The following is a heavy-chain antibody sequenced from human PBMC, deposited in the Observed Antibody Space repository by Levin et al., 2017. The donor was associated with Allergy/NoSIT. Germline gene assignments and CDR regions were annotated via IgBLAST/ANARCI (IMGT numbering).Heavy chain of an antibody. CDR1: GFTFSSEA. J-gene: IGHJ4*02. CDR3: AKERRTTTCFDS. D-gene: IGHD1/OR15-1a*01. V-gene: IGHV3-23*01. Sequence: GESLKISCAASGFTFSSEAMSWVRQAPGRGLEWVSLISGSGSSTYYADSVKGRFTISRDNSRNTLSLQMNSLRAEDTAVYYCAKERRTTTCFDSWGQGTLVTVSS. CDR2: ISGSGSST.